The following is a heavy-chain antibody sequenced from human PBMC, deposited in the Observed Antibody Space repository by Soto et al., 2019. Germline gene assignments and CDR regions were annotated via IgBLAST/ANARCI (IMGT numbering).Heavy chain of an antibody. CDR2: IIPIFGTA. CDR3: ARCRRNGADAFDV. CDR1: GYTFTSYG. V-gene: IGHV1-69*13. J-gene: IGHJ3*01. D-gene: IGHD1-1*01. Sequence: ASVKVSCKASGYTFTSYGISWVRQAPGQGLEWMGGIIPIFGTANYAQKFQGRVTITADESTSTAYMELSSLRSEDTAVYYCARCRRNGADAFDVWGQGTMVTVSS.